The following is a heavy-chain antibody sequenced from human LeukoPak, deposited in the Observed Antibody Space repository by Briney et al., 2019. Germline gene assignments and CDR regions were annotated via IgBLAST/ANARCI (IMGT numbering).Heavy chain of an antibody. CDR1: GFTFSSYE. V-gene: IGHV3-48*03. CDR2: ISSSGSTI. J-gene: IGHJ4*02. CDR3: AKDRYDSSEGWIDY. Sequence: GGSLRLSCAASGFTFSSYEMNWVRQAPGKGLEWVSYISSSGSTIYYADSVKGRFTISRDNAKNSLYLQMNSLRAEDTAVYYCAKDRYDSSEGWIDYWGRGTLVTVSS. D-gene: IGHD3-22*01.